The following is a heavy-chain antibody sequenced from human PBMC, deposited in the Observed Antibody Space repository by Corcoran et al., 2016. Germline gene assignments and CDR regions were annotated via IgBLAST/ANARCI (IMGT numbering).Heavy chain of an antibody. CDR1: GGSISSNIYY. Sequence: QLQLQESGPGLVKPSENLSLTCSVSGGSISSNIYYWGWIRQPPGKGLEWIGSIYYSGSTYYNPSLKSRVTISVDTSNNQFSLKLSSVTAADTAVYYCARAAAYYDILTGYYQNYFDYWGQGTLVTVSS. CDR3: ARAAAYYDILTGYYQNYFDY. D-gene: IGHD3-9*01. CDR2: IYYSGST. V-gene: IGHV4-39*07. J-gene: IGHJ4*02.